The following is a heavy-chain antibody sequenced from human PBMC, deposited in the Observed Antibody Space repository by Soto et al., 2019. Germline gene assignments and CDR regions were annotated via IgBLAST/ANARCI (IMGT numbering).Heavy chain of an antibody. J-gene: IGHJ4*02. D-gene: IGHD2-2*01. CDR2: ISGSGGST. Sequence: EVQLLESGGGLVQPGGSLRLSCAASGFTFSSYAMSWVRQAPGKGLEWVSAISGSGGSTYYADSVKGRFTISKDNSKNTLYLQMNRLRAEDTAVYYCAKDSAIVVVPAATRRLDWGQGTLVTVSS. CDR1: GFTFSSYA. V-gene: IGHV3-23*01. CDR3: AKDSAIVVVPAATRRLD.